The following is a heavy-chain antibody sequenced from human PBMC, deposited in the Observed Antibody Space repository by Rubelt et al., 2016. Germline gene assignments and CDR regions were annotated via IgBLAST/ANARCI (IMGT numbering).Heavy chain of an antibody. Sequence: QLQLQASGPGLLKPSETLSLTCAVYGGSFTDYYWSWIRQAPGKGLEWIGELNHGGSINHNWSLKSRVAISVDTSKQQVSLKVTAGTAADTVINYRARSLDDELPTFKAFEVWGPGTKVTVSS. CDR3: ARSLDDELPTFKAFEV. D-gene: IGHD1-1*01. CDR2: LNHGGSI. V-gene: IGHV4-34*01. CDR1: GGSFTDYY. J-gene: IGHJ3*01.